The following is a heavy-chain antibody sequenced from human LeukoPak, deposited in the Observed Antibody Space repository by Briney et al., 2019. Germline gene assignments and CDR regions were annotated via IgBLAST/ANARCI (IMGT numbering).Heavy chain of an antibody. Sequence: RSGGSLRLSCAASGFTFSSYGMHWVRQAPGKGLEWVAFIRYDGSNKYYADSVKGRFTISRDNSKNTLFLQMNSLRAEDTAVYYCAGGGFGEAYYYYYYMDVWGKGTTVTVSS. V-gene: IGHV3-30*02. J-gene: IGHJ6*03. CDR2: IRYDGSNK. CDR1: GFTFSSYG. CDR3: AGGGFGEAYYYYYYMDV. D-gene: IGHD3-10*01.